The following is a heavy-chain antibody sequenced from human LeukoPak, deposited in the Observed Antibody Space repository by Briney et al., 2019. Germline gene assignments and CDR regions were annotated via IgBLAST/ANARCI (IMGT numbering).Heavy chain of an antibody. D-gene: IGHD1-26*01. V-gene: IGHV4-34*01. J-gene: IGHJ4*02. CDR1: NGSFSGYY. CDR3: ARVTKGEWELLGY. Sequence: SETLSLTCAVYNGSFSGYYWSWIRQPPGKGLEWLGEINHRGRTYYNPSLLSRVTISVDTSKNQLSLKVTSVTAADTDVYYCARVTKGEWELLGYWGQGTLVTVSS. CDR2: INHRGRT.